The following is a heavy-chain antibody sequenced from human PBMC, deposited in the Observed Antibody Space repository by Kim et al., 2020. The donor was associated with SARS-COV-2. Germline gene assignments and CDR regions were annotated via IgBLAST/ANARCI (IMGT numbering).Heavy chain of an antibody. J-gene: IGHJ6*02. Sequence: SVKVSCKASGGTFSSYAISWVRQAPGQGLEWMGGIIPIFGTANYAQKFQGRVTITADESTSTAYMELSSLRSEDTAVYYCARAVRIAVAGTPDYYYGMDVWGQGTTVTVSS. CDR3: ARAVRIAVAGTPDYYYGMDV. V-gene: IGHV1-69*13. CDR2: IIPIFGTA. CDR1: GGTFSSYA. D-gene: IGHD6-19*01.